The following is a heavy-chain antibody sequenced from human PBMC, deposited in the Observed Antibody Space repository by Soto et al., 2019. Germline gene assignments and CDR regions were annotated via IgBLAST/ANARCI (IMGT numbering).Heavy chain of an antibody. J-gene: IGHJ5*02. CDR1: GDSISSYY. V-gene: IGHV4-59*08. CDR2: IYDSGST. Sequence: SETLSLTCTVSGDSISSYYWSWIRHPPGKGLEWIGYIYDSGSTNYNPSLKSRVTISEDTSKNQVSLKLSSVTAADTAVYYCARGLVPTTRKKFDPWGQGTLVIVSS. D-gene: IGHD2-2*01. CDR3: ARGLVPTTRKKFDP.